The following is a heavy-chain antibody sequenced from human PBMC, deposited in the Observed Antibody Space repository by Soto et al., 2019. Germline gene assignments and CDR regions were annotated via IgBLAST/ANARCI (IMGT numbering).Heavy chain of an antibody. J-gene: IGHJ5*02. CDR2: ISYDGRNK. V-gene: IGHV3-30*18. CDR1: GFSFSNYG. D-gene: IGHD3-22*01. CDR3: AKAFYESRGYSHTYGFFDP. Sequence: GGSLRLSCAAFGFSFSNYGMHWVRQAPGKGLEWVAVISYDGRNKYYGDSVKGRFTISRDNSKNTLYLQMNSLRPEDTAVFYCAKAFYESRGYSHTYGFFDPWGQGTLVTVSS.